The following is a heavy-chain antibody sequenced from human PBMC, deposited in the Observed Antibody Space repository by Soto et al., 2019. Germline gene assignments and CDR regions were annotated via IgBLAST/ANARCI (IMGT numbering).Heavy chain of an antibody. CDR3: ARVGTVTTANDY. CDR1: GGSISSSNW. D-gene: IGHD4-4*01. J-gene: IGHJ4*02. Sequence: QVQLQESGPGLVKPSGTLSLTCAVSGGSISSSNWWSWVRQPPGKGLEWIGEIYHSGSTNYNPSLKRRVSISVDKSENQFSLKLSSVTAADTAVYYCARVGTVTTANDYWGQGTLVTVSS. V-gene: IGHV4-4*02. CDR2: IYHSGST.